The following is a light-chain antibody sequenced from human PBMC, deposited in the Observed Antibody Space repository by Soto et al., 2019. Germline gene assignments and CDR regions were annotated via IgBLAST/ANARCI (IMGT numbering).Light chain of an antibody. J-gene: IGLJ1*01. CDR3: CSYAGSSTHV. V-gene: IGLV2-23*01. Sequence: QSALTQPASVSGSPGQSITISCTGTSSDVGSYNLVSWYQQHPGKAPKLMIYEGSKRPSGVSNRFSGSKSGNTASLTISGLQAEDEADYYCCSYAGSSTHVFGTGTKGTVL. CDR2: EGS. CDR1: SSDVGSYNL.